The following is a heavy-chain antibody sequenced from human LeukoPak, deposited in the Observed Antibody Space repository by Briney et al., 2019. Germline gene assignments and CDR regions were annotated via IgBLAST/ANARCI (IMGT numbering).Heavy chain of an antibody. CDR1: GFTVSSNY. V-gene: IGHV3-53*01. D-gene: IGHD1-14*01. J-gene: IGHJ6*02. CDR2: IYSGDTT. CDR3: ARVGNGAPYYGMDV. Sequence: GGSLRLSCAASGFTVSSNYMSWVRQAPGKGLEWVSVIYSGDTTYYAGSVKGRFTISRDNSKNTLYLQMNSLRAGDTAVYYCARVGNGAPYYGMDVWGQGTTVTVSS.